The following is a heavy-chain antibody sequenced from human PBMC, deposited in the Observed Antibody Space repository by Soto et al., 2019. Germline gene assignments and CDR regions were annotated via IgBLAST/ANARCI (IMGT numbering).Heavy chain of an antibody. D-gene: IGHD2-8*01. Sequence: QVQLQESGPGLVKPSQTLSLTCTVSGGSISSGGDYWSWIRQHPGKGLEWIGYIYYSGSTYYNPSLKSRVTISVDTSKNQFSLKLSSVTAADTAVYYCARDLLGYCTNGVCLTSYYYYYYMDVWGKGTTVTVSS. J-gene: IGHJ6*03. CDR2: IYYSGST. CDR3: ARDLLGYCTNGVCLTSYYYYYYMDV. CDR1: GGSISSGGDY. V-gene: IGHV4-31*03.